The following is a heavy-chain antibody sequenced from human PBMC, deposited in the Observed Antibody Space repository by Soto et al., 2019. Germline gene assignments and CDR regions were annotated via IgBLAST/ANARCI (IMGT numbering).Heavy chain of an antibody. D-gene: IGHD6-25*01. Sequence: XSVKVSCKASGYTFITYDINWVRQATGQGLEWMGWMNPSNGNAGYAQNFQGRVTMTRNTSISTAYMELSSLRSDDTAVYFCARRKERSGPNYFDYWRQGYLVTVSS. CDR3: ARRKERSGPNYFDY. V-gene: IGHV1-8*01. J-gene: IGHJ4*02. CDR2: MNPSNGNA. CDR1: GYTFITYD.